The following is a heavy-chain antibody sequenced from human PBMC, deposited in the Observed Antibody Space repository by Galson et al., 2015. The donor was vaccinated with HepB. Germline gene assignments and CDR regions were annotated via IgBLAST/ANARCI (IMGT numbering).Heavy chain of an antibody. V-gene: IGHV3-21*01. CDR2: FSSSSSYI. Sequence: SLRLSCAASGFTFSSHSMNWVRQAPGKGLEWVSSFSSSSSYIYYADSVKGRFTISRDNAKNSLYLQMNSLRAEDTAVYYCARSPPRYCSGGSCYSGYYYYYMDVWGKGTTVTVSS. D-gene: IGHD2-15*01. J-gene: IGHJ6*03. CDR3: ARSPPRYCSGGSCYSGYYYYYMDV. CDR1: GFTFSSHS.